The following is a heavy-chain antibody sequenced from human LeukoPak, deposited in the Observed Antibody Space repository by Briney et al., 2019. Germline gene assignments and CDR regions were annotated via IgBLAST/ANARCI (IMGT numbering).Heavy chain of an antibody. CDR3: ARNGRDGSGYSSNWFDP. V-gene: IGHV4-59*01. D-gene: IGHD3-22*01. CDR1: GGSMNDYY. CDR2: FYYSGST. Sequence: PSETLSLTRTVSGGSMNDYYWSWIRQPPGKGLEWIASFYYSGSTAYNPSLKSRATVSLDTSKNQVSLNLNSVTAADTAVYHCARNGRDGSGYSSNWFDPWGQGTLVTVSS. J-gene: IGHJ5*02.